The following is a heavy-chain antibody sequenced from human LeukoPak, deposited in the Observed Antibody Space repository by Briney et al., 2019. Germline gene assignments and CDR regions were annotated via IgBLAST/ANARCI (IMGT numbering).Heavy chain of an antibody. J-gene: IGHJ4*02. CDR1: GFTFSSYW. CDR2: IKQDGSEK. CDR3: ARDRAHILLWFGELGDDSPRFAY. D-gene: IGHD3-10*01. V-gene: IGHV3-7*01. Sequence: GGSLRLSCAASGFTFSSYWMSWVRQAPGKGLEWVANIKQDGSEKYYVDSVKGRFTISRDNAKNSLYLQMNSLKAEDTAVYYCARDRAHILLWFGELGDDSPRFAYWGQGTLVTVSS.